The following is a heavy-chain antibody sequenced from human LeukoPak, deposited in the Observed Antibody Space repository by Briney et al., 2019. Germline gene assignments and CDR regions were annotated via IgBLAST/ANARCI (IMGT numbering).Heavy chain of an antibody. CDR3: ARRAGAYSHPYDY. J-gene: IGHJ4*02. CDR1: GFTFYSYG. V-gene: IGHV3-23*01. CDR2: ISGSGDST. Sequence: GGSLRLSCAASGFTFYSYGMSWVRQAPGEGLEWVSAISGSGDSTYYADSVKGRFTISRDNSKNTLYLQMNSLRAEDTAVYYYARRAGAYSHPYDYWGQGTLVTVSS. D-gene: IGHD4/OR15-4a*01.